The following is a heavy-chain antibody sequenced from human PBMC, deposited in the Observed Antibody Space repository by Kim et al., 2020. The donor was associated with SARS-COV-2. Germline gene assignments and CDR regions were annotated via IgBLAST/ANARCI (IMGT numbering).Heavy chain of an antibody. J-gene: IGHJ6*02. CDR3: ARRGYGDSSVYYYYGMDV. D-gene: IGHD4-17*01. V-gene: IGHV5-51*01. CDR2: IYPGDSDT. CDR1: GYSFTSYW. Sequence: GESLKISCKGSGYSFTSYWIGWVRQMPGKGLEWMGIIYPGDSDTRYSPSFQGQVTISADKSISTAYLQWSSLKASDTAMYYCARRGYGDSSVYYYYGMDVWGQGTTVTVSS.